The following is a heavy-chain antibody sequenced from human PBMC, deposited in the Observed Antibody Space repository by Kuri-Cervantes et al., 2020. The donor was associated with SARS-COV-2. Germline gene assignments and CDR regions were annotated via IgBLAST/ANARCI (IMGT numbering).Heavy chain of an antibody. CDR3: AGHSVAVTVPPSGIDH. V-gene: IGHV4-39*07. CDR1: GGSISDGDCY. CDR2: VYYSGGT. J-gene: IGHJ4*01. Sequence: GSLRLSCTVSGGSISDGDCYWGWFRQPPGKGLEWIGNVYYSGGTSYNPSLQSRVTISIDTSKSQFSLKLRSLTAADTAVYYCAGHSVAVTVPPSGIDHWGQGTLVTVSS. D-gene: IGHD2-21*02.